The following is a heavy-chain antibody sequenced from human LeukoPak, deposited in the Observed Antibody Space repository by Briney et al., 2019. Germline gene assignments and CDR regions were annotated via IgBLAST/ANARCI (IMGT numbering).Heavy chain of an antibody. CDR1: GVSISSYY. J-gene: IGHJ4*02. Sequence: SETLSLTCTVPGVSISSYYWSWIRQPPGKGLEWIGYIYYSGSTNYNPSLKSRVTISVDTSKNQFSLKLSSVTAADTAVYYCARQGYSSSWYDYWGQGTLVTVSS. CDR3: ARQGYSSSWYDY. D-gene: IGHD6-13*01. V-gene: IGHV4-59*08. CDR2: IYYSGST.